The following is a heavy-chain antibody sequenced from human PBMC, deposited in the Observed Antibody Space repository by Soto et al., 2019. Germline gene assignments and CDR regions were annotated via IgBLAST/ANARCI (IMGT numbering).Heavy chain of an antibody. CDR1: GFSLTTNGVG. CDR2: IYWDDDK. CDR3: AHRAVAGPGNLCGFDY. D-gene: IGHD6-19*01. J-gene: IGHJ4*02. Sequence: QITLKESGPTLVKPTQTLTLTCTFSGFSLTTNGVGVGWIRQPPGKALEWLALIYWDDDKRYSPSLKSRLTITKDTAKNQVVLTMTKMDPVDTATYYCAHRAVAGPGNLCGFDYWGQGTLVTVSS. V-gene: IGHV2-5*02.